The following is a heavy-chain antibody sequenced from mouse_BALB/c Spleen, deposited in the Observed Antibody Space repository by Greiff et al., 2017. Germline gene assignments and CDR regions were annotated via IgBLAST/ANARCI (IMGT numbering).Heavy chain of an antibody. J-gene: IGHJ3*01. V-gene: IGHV1-5*01. CDR2: IYPGNSDT. Sequence: EVQLQQSGTVLARPGASVKMSYKASGYTFTSYWMHWVKQRPGQGLEWIGAIYPGNSDTSYNQKFKGKAKLTAVTSTSTAYMELSSLTNEDSAVYYCTREDYDEFAYWGQGTLVTVSA. CDR3: TREDYDEFAY. D-gene: IGHD2-4*01. CDR1: GYTFTSYW.